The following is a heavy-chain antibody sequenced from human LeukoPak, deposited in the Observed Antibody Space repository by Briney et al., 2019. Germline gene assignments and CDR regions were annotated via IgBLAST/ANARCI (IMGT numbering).Heavy chain of an antibody. D-gene: IGHD5-12*01. CDR3: ARIRYSGYDSYYFES. J-gene: IGHJ4*02. CDR1: GYSISSGYY. V-gene: IGHV4-38-2*02. CDR2: IYHSGST. Sequence: SETLSLTCTVSGYSISSGYYWGWIRQPPGKGLEWIGSIYHSGSTYYNPSLKSRVSISVDTSKNQSSLKLSSVTAADTAVYYCARIRYSGYDSYYFESWGQGSLVTVAS.